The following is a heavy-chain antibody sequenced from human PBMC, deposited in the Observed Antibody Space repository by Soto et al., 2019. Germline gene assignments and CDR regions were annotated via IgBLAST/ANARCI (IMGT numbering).Heavy chain of an antibody. CDR1: GYTFGAYY. V-gene: IGHV1-2*02. D-gene: IGHD2-21*01. CDR2: VSPLSGGT. Sequence: QVQLVQSGPEVKMPGASVRVSCKSSGYTFGAYYIHWVRQAPGQGLEWMGWVSPLSGGTNIAQRFQGRLKLPTDASINTVFMELSSLRSGDTALYFCAREFDSGDLGLDLWGQGTTVSVS. J-gene: IGHJ6*02. CDR3: AREFDSGDLGLDL.